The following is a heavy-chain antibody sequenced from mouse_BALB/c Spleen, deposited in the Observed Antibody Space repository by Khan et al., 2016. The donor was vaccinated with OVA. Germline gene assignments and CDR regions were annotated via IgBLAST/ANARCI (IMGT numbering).Heavy chain of an antibody. CDR1: GYTFTDYY. V-gene: IGHV1-77*01. Sequence: QVQLKESGAELARPGASVKLSCTASGYTFTDYYINWVKQRTGQGLEWIGEISPGSGDTYYNERFMGKATLTADKSSSTAYMQLSSLTSEASAVYFCARRNYFGYTFAYWGRGTLVTVSA. D-gene: IGHD1-2*01. CDR2: ISPGSGDT. J-gene: IGHJ3*01. CDR3: ARRNYFGYTFAY.